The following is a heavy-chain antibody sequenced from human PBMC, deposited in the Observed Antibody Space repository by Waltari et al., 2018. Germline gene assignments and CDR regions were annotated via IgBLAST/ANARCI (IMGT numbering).Heavy chain of an antibody. J-gene: IGHJ6*02. V-gene: IGHV3-23*04. D-gene: IGHD2-15*01. CDR2: ISKSDGAT. CDR1: GFTFANYA. Sequence: EVQLVESGGGLVQPGGSLRLSCVASGFTFANYAMSWVRQAPGKGLEWLSTISKSDGATYYTGTVKGRFTISRDNSQNMLYLQMNSLRDEDTAVYYCAIVIQWWFPGNMNVWGQGTTVTVSS. CDR3: AIVIQWWFPGNMNV.